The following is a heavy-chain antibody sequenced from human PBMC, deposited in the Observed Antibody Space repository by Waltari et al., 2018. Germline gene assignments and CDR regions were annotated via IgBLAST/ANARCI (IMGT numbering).Heavy chain of an antibody. D-gene: IGHD6-13*01. CDR3: ARLSSGIAAAGPYFDY. J-gene: IGHJ4*02. V-gene: IGHV4-38-2*01. CDR1: GYSISSGYY. CDR2: ICHSGST. Sequence: QVQLQESGPGLVKPSETLSLTCAVSGYSISSGYYWGWIRQPPGKGLEWIGSICHSGSTYYNPSLKSRVTISVDTSKNQFSLKLSSVTAADTAVYYCARLSSGIAAAGPYFDYWGQGTLVTVSS.